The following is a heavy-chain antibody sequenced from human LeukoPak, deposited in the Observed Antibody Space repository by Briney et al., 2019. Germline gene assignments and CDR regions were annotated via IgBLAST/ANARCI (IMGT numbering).Heavy chain of an antibody. V-gene: IGHV3-23*01. CDR1: GFTFSSYA. CDR3: AKDTFDTAMVG. D-gene: IGHD5-18*01. Sequence: GRSLRLSCAASGFTFSSYAMSWIRQAPGKGLELVSAISGCAGGTYYADSVKGRFTISRDNSKNTLYLQMNSLRAEDTAVYYCAKDTFDTAMVGWGQGTLVTVSS. J-gene: IGHJ4*02. CDR2: ISGCAGGT.